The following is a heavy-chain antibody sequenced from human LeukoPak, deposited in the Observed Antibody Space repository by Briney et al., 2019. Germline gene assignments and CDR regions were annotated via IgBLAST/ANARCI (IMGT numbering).Heavy chain of an antibody. Sequence: ASVKVSCKASGGTFSSYAISWVRQAPGQGREWMGGIIPIFGTANYAQKFQGRVTITTDESTSTAYMELSSLRSEDTAVYYCARVVGAPNSGWYSFDYWGQGTLVTVSS. J-gene: IGHJ4*02. D-gene: IGHD6-19*01. CDR1: GGTFSSYA. CDR2: IIPIFGTA. V-gene: IGHV1-69*05. CDR3: ARVVGAPNSGWYSFDY.